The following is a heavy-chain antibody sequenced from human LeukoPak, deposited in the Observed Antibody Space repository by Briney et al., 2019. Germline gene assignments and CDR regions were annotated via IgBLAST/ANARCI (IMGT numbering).Heavy chain of an antibody. J-gene: IGHJ4*02. V-gene: IGHV1-69*04. D-gene: IGHD5-12*01. CDR2: IIPIFGIA. CDR3: AREYIVATIPHGDPFDY. Sequence: GASVKVSCKASGGTFSSYAISWVRQAPGQGLEWMGRIIPIFGIANYAQKFQGRVTITADKSTSTAYMELSSLRSEDTAVYYCAREYIVATIPHGDPFDYWGQGTLVTVSS. CDR1: GGTFSSYA.